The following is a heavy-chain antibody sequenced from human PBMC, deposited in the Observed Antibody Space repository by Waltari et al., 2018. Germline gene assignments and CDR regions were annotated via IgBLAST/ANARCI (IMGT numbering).Heavy chain of an antibody. D-gene: IGHD4-17*01. J-gene: IGHJ2*01. Sequence: QARGKGLVWVSRRNSDGSSTSYADSVKGGFTISKDNAKNTVYLQMSSLRAEDTAIYYCARGARRTTVTTGWWYFDLWGRGTLVTVSS. V-gene: IGHV3-74*01. CDR3: ARGARRTTVTTGWWYFDL. CDR2: RNSDGSST.